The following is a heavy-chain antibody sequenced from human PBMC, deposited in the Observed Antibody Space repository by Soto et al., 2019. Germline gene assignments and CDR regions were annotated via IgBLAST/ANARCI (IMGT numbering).Heavy chain of an antibody. D-gene: IGHD2-2*02. Sequence: ENLSLTGSVFGWSFSGYYLGWIRHPPVKMLEWIGEINRDGVTNYNPSLKSRLTISVDTSKNQFSLKLNSVTAADTAVYYCARTATQCSSTSCYTVSLDFWGQGTLVTVSS. CDR1: GWSFSGYY. CDR2: INRDGVT. V-gene: IGHV4-34*01. J-gene: IGHJ4*02. CDR3: ARTATQCSSTSCYTVSLDF.